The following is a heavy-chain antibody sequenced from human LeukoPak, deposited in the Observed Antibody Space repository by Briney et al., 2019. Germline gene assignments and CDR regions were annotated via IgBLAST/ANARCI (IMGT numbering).Heavy chain of an antibody. CDR3: ARDGIFTV. J-gene: IGHJ4*02. CDR1: GFTFNSYT. D-gene: IGHD3-3*01. CDR2: ISSSSTYI. V-gene: IGHV3-21*01. Sequence: GGSLRLSCAASGFTFNSYTMNWVRQAPGKGLEWVSSISSSSTYIYYADLVKGRFVISRDSANNSVYLQMNSLRAEDTAVYYSARDGIFTVWGEGTLVSVSS.